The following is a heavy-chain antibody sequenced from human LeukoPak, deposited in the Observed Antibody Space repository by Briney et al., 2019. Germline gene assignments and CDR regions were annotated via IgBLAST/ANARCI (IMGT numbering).Heavy chain of an antibody. Sequence: SETLSLTCAVYDGSFSDYYWSWIRQPPGKGLEWIGEINHSGSTNYNPSLKSRVTISVDTSKNEFSLKLNSVTAADTAVYYCARRRAMVKKYYYYYMDVWGKGTTVTVSS. D-gene: IGHD5-18*01. CDR1: DGSFSDYY. CDR2: INHSGST. V-gene: IGHV4-34*01. CDR3: ARRRAMVKKYYYYYMDV. J-gene: IGHJ6*03.